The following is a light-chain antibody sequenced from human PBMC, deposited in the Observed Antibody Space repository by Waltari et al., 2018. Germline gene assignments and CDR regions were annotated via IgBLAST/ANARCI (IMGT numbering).Light chain of an antibody. V-gene: IGLV2-14*01. CDR2: DVT. CDR3: ASYTSTNTVV. J-gene: IGLJ2*01. Sequence: QSALTQPASVSGSPGQSITISCTGTNNDIGYYNFVSWYQRHPGKAPKLMSFDVTRWSSGVSHRVSGSKSGNTASLTISGLQPEDEADYFCASYTSTNTVVFGGGTRVTVL. CDR1: NNDIGYYNF.